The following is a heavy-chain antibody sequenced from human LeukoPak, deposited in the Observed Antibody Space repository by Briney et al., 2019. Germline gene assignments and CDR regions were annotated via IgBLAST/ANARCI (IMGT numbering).Heavy chain of an antibody. D-gene: IGHD1-26*01. CDR3: ASGGWWEPPY. V-gene: IGHV4-61*02. CDR1: GGSISSGSYY. Sequence: SETLSLTCTVSGGSISSGSYYWSWIRQPAGKGLEWIGRIYTSGSTNYNPSLKSRVTISVDTSKNQFSLKLSSVTAADTAVYYCASGGWWEPPYWGQGTLVTVSS. J-gene: IGHJ4*02. CDR2: IYTSGST.